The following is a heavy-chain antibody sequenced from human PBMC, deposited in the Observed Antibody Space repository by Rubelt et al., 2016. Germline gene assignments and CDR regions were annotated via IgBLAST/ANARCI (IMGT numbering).Heavy chain of an antibody. J-gene: IGHJ4*02. CDR3: RGIWGSYIDY. CDR1: GYPFATYA. CDR2: IDAGNGDP. Sequence: QVQLVQSGAEVKRPGASVKVSCKASGYPFATYAMHWVRQAPGQRLEWMGWIDAGNGDPKYSINRQGRVTFTRDTSASTAYMGLSSLRSEDTAVYYCRGIWGSYIDYWGQGTLVTVSS. D-gene: IGHD3-16*01. V-gene: IGHV1-3*01.